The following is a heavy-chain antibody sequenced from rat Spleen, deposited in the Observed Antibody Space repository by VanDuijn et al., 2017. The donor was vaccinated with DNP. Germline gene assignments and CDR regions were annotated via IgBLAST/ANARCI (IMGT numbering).Heavy chain of an antibody. CDR2: ISTSGGST. V-gene: IGHV5-25*01. J-gene: IGHJ1*01. CDR1: GFTFSNYD. CDR3: ARQEGYYSSPDF. Sequence: EVQLVESGGGLVQPGRSLKLSCAASGFTFSNYDMAWVRQAPTKGLAWVASISTSGGSTYYRDSVKGRFTVSRDNAKSTLYLQMDSLRSEDTATYYCARQEGYYSSPDFWGPGTMVTVSS. D-gene: IGHD1-2*01.